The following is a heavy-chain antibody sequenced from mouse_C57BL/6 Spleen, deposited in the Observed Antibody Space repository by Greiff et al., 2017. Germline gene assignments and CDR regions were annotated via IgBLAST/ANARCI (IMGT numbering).Heavy chain of an antibody. CDR3: VYYDYDGFAY. V-gene: IGHV1-42*01. CDR1: GYSFTGYY. J-gene: IGHJ3*01. Sequence: VQLQQSGPELVKPGASVKISCKASGYSFTGYYMNWVKQSPEKSLEWIGEINPSTGGTTYNQKFKAKATLTVDKSSSTAYMQLKSLTSEDSAVYYCVYYDYDGFAYWGQGTLVTVSA. D-gene: IGHD2-4*01. CDR2: INPSTGGT.